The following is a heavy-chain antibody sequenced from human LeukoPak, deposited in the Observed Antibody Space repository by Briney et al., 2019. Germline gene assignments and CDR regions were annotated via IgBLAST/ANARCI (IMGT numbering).Heavy chain of an antibody. D-gene: IGHD5-12*01. CDR3: ARGDGVATRYYDGLVV. CDR2: SSGDGRTM. CDR1: GFTFRSYE. V-gene: IGHV3-48*03. Sequence: GGSLRLSCAASGFTFRSYEMNWVRQAPGKGLEWVSYSSGDGRTMYYADSVKGRFTISRDSGTNSLYLQMNSLRAEDTAVYYCARGDGVATRYYDGLVVWGQGATVTVSS. J-gene: IGHJ6*02.